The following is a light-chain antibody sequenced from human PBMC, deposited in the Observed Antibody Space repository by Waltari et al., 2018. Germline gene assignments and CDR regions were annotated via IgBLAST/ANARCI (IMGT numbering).Light chain of an antibody. CDR1: QSVSSN. J-gene: IGKJ2*01. CDR2: GAS. V-gene: IGKV3-15*01. Sequence: EIVMTQSPANLSVSPGERATLSCRASQSVSSNLAWYQQKPGQATRLLIYGASNRATGIPARFSGSGSGTEFTLTISSLQSEDFAVYYCQQYNNWPPYTFGQGTKLEIK. CDR3: QQYNNWPPYT.